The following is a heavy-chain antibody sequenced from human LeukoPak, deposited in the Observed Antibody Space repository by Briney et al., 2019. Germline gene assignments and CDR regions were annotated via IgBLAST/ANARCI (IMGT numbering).Heavy chain of an antibody. Sequence: PGGSLRLSCAASGFRFSDNYMSWVRQAPGKGLEWVSYISSSGTTIYYADSVKGRFTVSRDNAKNSVYLQMNSLRAEDTAVYYCAREIPYSANAFDIWGQGTMVTVSS. CDR3: AREIPYSANAFDI. CDR1: GFRFSDNY. CDR2: ISSSGTTI. V-gene: IGHV3-11*04. D-gene: IGHD2-21*01. J-gene: IGHJ3*02.